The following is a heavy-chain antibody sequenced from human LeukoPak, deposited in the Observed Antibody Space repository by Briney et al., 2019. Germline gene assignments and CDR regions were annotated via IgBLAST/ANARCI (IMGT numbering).Heavy chain of an antibody. J-gene: IGHJ6*03. D-gene: IGHD3-22*01. V-gene: IGHV4-4*09. CDR1: GGSISSYY. CDR3: ARRNEQYYYDSSGYYYYYYMDV. Sequence: SETLSLTCTVSGGSISSYYWSWIRQPPGKGLEWIGYIYTSGSTNYNPSLKSRVTISVDTSKNQFSLKLSSVTAADTAVYYCARRNEQYYYDSSGYYYYYYMDVWGKGTTVTVSS. CDR2: IYTSGST.